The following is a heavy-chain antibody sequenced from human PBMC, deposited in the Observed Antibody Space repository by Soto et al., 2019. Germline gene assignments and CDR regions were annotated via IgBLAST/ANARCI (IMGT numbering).Heavy chain of an antibody. D-gene: IGHD1-26*01. CDR1: GFTFNSYY. V-gene: IGHV3-7*04. CDR3: AGERGGPTTSAFDI. J-gene: IGHJ3*02. Sequence: EVQLVESGGGLVQPGGSLRLSCAASGFTFNSYYMTWVRQAPGKGLEWVANIRQDGSDKYYVGSVKGRFTISRDNAKKSLYLQMNSLRAGDTDVYYCAGERGGPTTSAFDIWGQGTMVTVSS. CDR2: IRQDGSDK.